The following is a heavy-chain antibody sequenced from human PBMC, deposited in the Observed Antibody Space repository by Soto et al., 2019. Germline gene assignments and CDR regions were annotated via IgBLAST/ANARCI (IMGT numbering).Heavy chain of an antibody. CDR3: VRDFWGFDY. CDR2: TYSKGGST. CDR1: GFTISSYA. J-gene: IGHJ4*02. Sequence: EVQLVESGGGLVQPGGSLRLSCSASGFTISSYAMHWVRQAPGKGLEYVSVTYSKGGSTYYAGSVKGRFTISTDNSKNTLNLQMSSLRAEDTAVYYCVRDFWGFDYWGQGTLVTVSS. V-gene: IGHV3-64D*08. D-gene: IGHD3-16*01.